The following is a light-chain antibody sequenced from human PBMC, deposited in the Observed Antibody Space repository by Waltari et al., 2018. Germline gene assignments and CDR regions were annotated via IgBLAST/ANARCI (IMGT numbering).Light chain of an antibody. V-gene: IGKV4-1*01. CDR3: QQYYSTPLT. Sequence: DIVMTQSPVSLAVSLGERATINCKSSQSVLLSLNNKNYLAWYRQKPGQPPQLLIYWASTREPGVPDRFSGSGSETEFTLTISGLQAEDVAVYYCQQYYSTPLTFGGGTKVEIK. CDR1: QSVLLSLNNKNY. CDR2: WAS. J-gene: IGKJ4*01.